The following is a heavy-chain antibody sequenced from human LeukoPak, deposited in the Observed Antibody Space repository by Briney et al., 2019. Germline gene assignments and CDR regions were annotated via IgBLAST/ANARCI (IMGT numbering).Heavy chain of an antibody. D-gene: IGHD6-13*01. Sequence: GSSVKVSCKASGGTFSSYAISWVRQAPGQGLEWMGRIIPILGIANYAQKFQGRVTITADKSTSTAYMELSSLRSEDTAVYYCARDRRSSSWYYYYGMDVWGQGTTVTVSS. CDR3: ARDRRSSSWYYYYGMDV. V-gene: IGHV1-69*04. CDR2: IIPILGIA. CDR1: GGTFSSYA. J-gene: IGHJ6*02.